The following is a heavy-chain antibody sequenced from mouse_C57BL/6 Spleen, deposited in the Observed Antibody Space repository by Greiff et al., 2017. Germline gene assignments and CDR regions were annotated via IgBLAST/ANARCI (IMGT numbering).Heavy chain of an antibody. CDR1: GYTFTSYW. CDR3: ARKSYDGYPAWFAY. CDR2: IDPSDSYT. J-gene: IGHJ3*01. Sequence: VQLQQPGAELVMPGASVKLSCKASGYTFTSYWMHWVKQRPGQGLEWIGEIDPSDSYTNYNQKFKGKSTLTVDKSSSTAYMQLSSLTSEDSAVYYCARKSYDGYPAWFAYWGQGTLVTVSA. D-gene: IGHD2-3*01. V-gene: IGHV1-69*01.